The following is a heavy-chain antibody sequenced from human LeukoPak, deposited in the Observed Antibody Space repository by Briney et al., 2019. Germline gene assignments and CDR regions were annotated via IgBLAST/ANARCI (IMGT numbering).Heavy chain of an antibody. CDR3: ARAKKAVTATLDY. D-gene: IGHD6-19*01. Sequence: PSETLSPTCTVSGDSISNYYWSWIRQSPGKKLEWIGYMYNRGSTIYNPSLKSRVTISTDTSKNQFSLRLTSVTAADTSVYYWARAKKAVTATLDYWAQGTLITVSS. V-gene: IGHV4-59*01. CDR1: GDSISNYY. J-gene: IGHJ4*02. CDR2: MYNRGST.